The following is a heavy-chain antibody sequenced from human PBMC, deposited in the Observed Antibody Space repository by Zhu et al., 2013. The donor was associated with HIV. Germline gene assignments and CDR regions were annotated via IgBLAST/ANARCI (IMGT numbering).Heavy chain of an antibody. CDR1: GYTFTGYY. CDR3: ARGGLAATDMDV. CDR2: INPNSGGT. J-gene: IGHJ6*03. V-gene: IGHV1-2*02. D-gene: IGHD6-25*01. Sequence: QVQLVQSGDEMKMPGASVKVSCKASGYTFTGYYLHWVRQAPGQGFEWVGWINPNSGGTKSAQKFQGRLTMARDTSISTVYMELKRLRSDDTAVYYCARGGLAATDMDVWGTGTTVTVSS.